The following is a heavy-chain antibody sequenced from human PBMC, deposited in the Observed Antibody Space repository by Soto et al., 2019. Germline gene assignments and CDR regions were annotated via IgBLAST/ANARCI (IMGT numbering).Heavy chain of an antibody. CDR2: IYSGGST. CDR3: ARDKGYYDFWSGSLQGYYYYYMDV. Sequence: PVGSLRLSCAASGFTASSNYMSWVRQAPGKGLEWVSVIYSGGSTYYADSVKGRFTISRHNSKNTLYLQMNSLRAEDTAVYYCARDKGYYDFWSGSLQGYYYYYMDVWGKGTTVTVSS. J-gene: IGHJ6*03. D-gene: IGHD3-3*01. CDR1: GFTASSNY. V-gene: IGHV3-53*04.